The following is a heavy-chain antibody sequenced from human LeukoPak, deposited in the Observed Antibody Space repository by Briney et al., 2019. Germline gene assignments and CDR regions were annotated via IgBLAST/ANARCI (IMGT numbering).Heavy chain of an antibody. CDR3: STGRDGYSYFDY. V-gene: IGHV3-15*01. CDR1: GFTFSNSW. D-gene: IGHD5-24*01. J-gene: IGHJ4*02. CDR2: IKSKTDGGTI. Sequence: PGGSLRLSCAASGFTFSNSWMNWVRQAPGKGLEWVGRIKSKTDGGTIDYAAPVKGRFTISRDDSKNTLFLQMNGLKIEDTAVYYCSTGRDGYSYFDYWGQGTLVTVSS.